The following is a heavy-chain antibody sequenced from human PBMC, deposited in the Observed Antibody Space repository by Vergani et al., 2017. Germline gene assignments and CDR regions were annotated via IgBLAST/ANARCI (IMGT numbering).Heavy chain of an antibody. CDR3: AGVGGARTQVDY. CDR2: ISSSSSTI. D-gene: IGHD1-14*01. V-gene: IGHV3-48*01. CDR1: GFTFSSYS. J-gene: IGHJ4*02. Sequence: EVQLVESGGGLVQPGGSLRLSCAASGFTFSSYSMNWVRQAPGKGLEWVSYISSSSSTIYYADSVKGRFTISRDNANHSLYLRMNSLRAEDPAGYYCAGVGGARTQVDYWGQGTLVTVSS.